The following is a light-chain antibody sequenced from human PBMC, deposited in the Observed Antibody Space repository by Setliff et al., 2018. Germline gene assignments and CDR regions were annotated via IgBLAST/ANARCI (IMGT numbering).Light chain of an antibody. J-gene: IGLJ2*01. CDR1: SSDIGGYNF. V-gene: IGLV2-14*03. CDR3: VSYTNSATLV. CDR2: DVS. Sequence: QSVLAQPASVSGSPGQSVTISCTGTSSDIGGYNFVSWYQQHPGKAPKLRIYDVSIRPSGVSTRFSGSKSANTASLTISGLRAEDEADYYCVSYTNSATLVFGGGTKVTVL.